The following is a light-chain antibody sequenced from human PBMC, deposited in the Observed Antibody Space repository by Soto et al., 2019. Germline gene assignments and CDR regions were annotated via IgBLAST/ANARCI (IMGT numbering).Light chain of an antibody. Sequence: EIVMTQSPATLSVSPGERAILSCRASQSISINLAWYQQKPGQAPRLLIYGASSRATGIPDRFSGSGSGTDFTLTISRLEPEDFAVYYCQQYGSSPPWTFGQGTKVEIK. V-gene: IGKV3-20*01. CDR1: QSISIN. CDR2: GAS. J-gene: IGKJ1*01. CDR3: QQYGSSPPWT.